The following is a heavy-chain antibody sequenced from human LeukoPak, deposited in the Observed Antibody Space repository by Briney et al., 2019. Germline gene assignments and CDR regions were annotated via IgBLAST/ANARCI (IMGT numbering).Heavy chain of an antibody. J-gene: IGHJ4*02. D-gene: IGHD3-22*01. V-gene: IGHV1-18*01. CDR1: GYTFTSYG. Sequence: ASAKVSCKASGYTFTSYGISWVRQAPGQGLEWMGWISAYNGNTNYAQKLQGRVTMTTDTSTSTAYMELRSLRSDDTAVYYCARDVRGITMIVALGYWGQGTLVTVSS. CDR2: ISAYNGNT. CDR3: ARDVRGITMIVALGY.